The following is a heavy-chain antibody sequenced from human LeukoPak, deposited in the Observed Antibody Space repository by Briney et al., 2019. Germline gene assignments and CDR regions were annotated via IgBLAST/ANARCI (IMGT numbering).Heavy chain of an antibody. D-gene: IGHD6-19*01. CDR2: IYYSGST. Sequence: SETLSLTCTVSGGSISSYYWSWIRQPPGKGLEWIGYIYYSGSTNYNPSLKSRVTMSVDTSKNQFSLKLSSVTAADTAVYYCAREADDAFDIWGQGTMVTVSS. J-gene: IGHJ3*02. CDR3: AREADDAFDI. CDR1: GGSISSYY. V-gene: IGHV4-59*12.